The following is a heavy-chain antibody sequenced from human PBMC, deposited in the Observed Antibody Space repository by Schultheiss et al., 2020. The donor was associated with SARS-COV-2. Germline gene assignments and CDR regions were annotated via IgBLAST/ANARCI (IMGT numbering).Heavy chain of an antibody. CDR3: ARGGTRRDGYKNTPYYYYGMDV. CDR2: INHSGST. D-gene: IGHD5-24*01. Sequence: SETLSLTCTVSGGSISSYYWSWIRQPAGKGLEWIGEINHSGSTNYNPSLKSRVTISVDTSKNQFSLKLSSVTAADTAVYYCARGGTRRDGYKNTPYYYYGMDVWGQGTTVTVSS. J-gene: IGHJ6*02. V-gene: IGHV4-34*01. CDR1: GGSISSYY.